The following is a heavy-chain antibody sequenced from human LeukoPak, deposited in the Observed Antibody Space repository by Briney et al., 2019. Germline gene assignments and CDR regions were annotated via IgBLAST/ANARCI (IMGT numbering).Heavy chain of an antibody. Sequence: TGGSLRLSCAASGFTVSSNYMSWVRQKPGKGLEWVSTIHTAGDTYYPDSVKGRFAISRENAKNSLSLQMNSLRAGDTAVYYCARGDYYHSGTDVWGQGTTVTVSS. CDR1: GFTVSSNY. CDR2: IHTAGDT. V-gene: IGHV3-13*01. J-gene: IGHJ6*02. CDR3: ARGDYYHSGTDV. D-gene: IGHD2-21*01.